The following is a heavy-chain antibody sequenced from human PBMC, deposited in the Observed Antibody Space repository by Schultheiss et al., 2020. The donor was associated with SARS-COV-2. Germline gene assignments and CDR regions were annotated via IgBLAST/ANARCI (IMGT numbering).Heavy chain of an antibody. CDR3: ARGESPVIFDY. J-gene: IGHJ4*02. Sequence: GGSLRLSCAASGFTVSSNYMSWVRQAPGKGLEWVSVIYSGGSTYYADSVKGRFTISRDNSKNTLYLQMNSLRAEDTAVYYCARGESPVIFDYWGQGTLVTVSS. V-gene: IGHV3-53*01. CDR1: GFTVSSNY. CDR2: IYSGGST. D-gene: IGHD3-10*01.